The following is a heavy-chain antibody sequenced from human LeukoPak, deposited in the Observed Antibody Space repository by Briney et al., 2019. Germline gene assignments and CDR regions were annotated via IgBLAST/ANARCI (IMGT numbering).Heavy chain of an antibody. D-gene: IGHD6-13*01. CDR1: GGSISSYY. CDR3: ATRPDIASTGPGWFDP. Sequence: SETLSLTCAVSGGSISSYYWSWIRQPPGKGLEWIGYIYYSGSTNYNPSLKSRVTISVDTSKNQFSLTLSSVTAADTAVYYCATRPDIASTGPGWFDPWGQGTLVTVSS. CDR2: IYYSGST. V-gene: IGHV4-59*12. J-gene: IGHJ5*02.